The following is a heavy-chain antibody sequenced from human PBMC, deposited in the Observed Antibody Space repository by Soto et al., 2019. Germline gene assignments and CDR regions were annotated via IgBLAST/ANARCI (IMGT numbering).Heavy chain of an antibody. CDR3: AKDSGKYYFDY. J-gene: IGHJ4*01. CDR1: GFTFSSYG. CDR2: ISYDGSNK. Sequence: QVQLVESGGGVVQPGRSLRLSCAASGFTFSSYGMHWVRQAPGKGLEWVAVISYDGSNKYYADSVKGRFTISRDNSKNTLYLQMNSLRAEDTAVYYCAKDSGKYYFDYWGHGTLVTVSS. D-gene: IGHD1-26*01. V-gene: IGHV3-30*18.